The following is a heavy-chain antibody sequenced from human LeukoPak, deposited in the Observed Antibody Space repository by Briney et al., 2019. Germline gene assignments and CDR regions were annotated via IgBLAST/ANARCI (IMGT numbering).Heavy chain of an antibody. V-gene: IGHV4-4*07. J-gene: IGHJ4*02. D-gene: IGHD3-22*01. Sequence: PSETLSLTCTVSGDSITDFSWHWIRQTAGKGLEWVGEVLSGGNTDFNPSLRSRVAMSIDTSTSQIALRLSSVTAADTGVYFCVRGTHFYDVSGYFASWGRGTQVIVSS. CDR2: VLSGGNT. CDR1: GDSITDFS. CDR3: VRGTHFYDVSGYFAS.